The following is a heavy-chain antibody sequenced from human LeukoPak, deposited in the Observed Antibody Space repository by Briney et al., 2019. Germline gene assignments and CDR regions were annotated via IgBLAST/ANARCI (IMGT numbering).Heavy chain of an antibody. J-gene: IGHJ5*02. CDR1: GYGFSDVY. Sequence: GASVKVSCKASGYGFSDVYFNWVRQAPGQGLEWMGWINPHSGATNYAQRFQGRVSKDASFDTAYMELSRLTSDDTAVYYCATSSSVTHTRDPWGQGTLVTVSS. CDR3: ATSSSVTHTRDP. D-gene: IGHD5/OR15-5a*01. V-gene: IGHV1-2*02. CDR2: INPHSGAT.